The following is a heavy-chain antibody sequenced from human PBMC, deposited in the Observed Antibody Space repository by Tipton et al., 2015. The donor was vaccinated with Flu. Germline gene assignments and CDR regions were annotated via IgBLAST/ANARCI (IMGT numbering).Heavy chain of an antibody. J-gene: IGHJ4*02. Sequence: VQLVQSGAEVKKPGESLKISCKGSGYSFTSYWIGWVRQVPGKGLEWMGAVSPGDSHGTYSPPFQGLVTISVDKSINTAYLQWSSLRASDTAMYYCVRPQVSYGMPAAFSLDYWGQGTLVTVSS. CDR3: VRPQVSYGMPAAFSLDY. CDR2: VSPGDSHG. D-gene: IGHD3-16*01. V-gene: IGHV5-51*01. CDR1: GYSFTSYW.